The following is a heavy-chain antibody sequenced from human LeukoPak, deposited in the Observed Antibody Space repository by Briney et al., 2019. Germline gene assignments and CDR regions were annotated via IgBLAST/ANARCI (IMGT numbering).Heavy chain of an antibody. V-gene: IGHV4-39*01. Sequence: SETLSLTCTVSGGSISSSSYYWGWIRQPPGKGLEWIGSIYYSGSPYYNPSLKSRVTISVDTAKKQFSLKLSSVTAADTAVYYCARHVGFITMVRGVINNNWFDPWGQGTLVTVSS. CDR3: ARHVGFITMVRGVINNNWFDP. CDR2: IYYSGSP. D-gene: IGHD3-10*01. CDR1: GGSISSSSYY. J-gene: IGHJ5*02.